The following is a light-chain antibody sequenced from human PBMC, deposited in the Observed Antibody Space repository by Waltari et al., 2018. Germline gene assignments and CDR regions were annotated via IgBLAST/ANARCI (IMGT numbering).Light chain of an antibody. J-gene: IGKJ1*01. V-gene: IGKV4-1*01. CDR3: QQYYITPWT. CDR2: WAS. Sequence: DIVITQSPASLALALGERATIHCNCRQSVLYSSNNKNYLVLYQQKPGQPPKLLIYWASTRESGVPDRFSGSGSGTDFTLTISSLQAEDVAVYYCQQYYITPWTFGQGTKVEIK. CDR1: QSVLYSSNNKNY.